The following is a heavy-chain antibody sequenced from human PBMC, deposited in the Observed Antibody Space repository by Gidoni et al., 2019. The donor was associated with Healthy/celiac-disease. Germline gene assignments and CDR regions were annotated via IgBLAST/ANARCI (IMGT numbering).Heavy chain of an antibody. D-gene: IGHD4-17*01. Sequence: QVQLQESGPGLVKPSETLSLTCPVSGGSISSYYWSWIRQPAGKGLEWIGRIYTSGSTNYNPSLKSRVTMSVDTSKSQFSLKLSSVTAADTAVYYCARDVYYGDEDNWFDPWGQGTLVTVSS. CDR3: ARDVYYGDEDNWFDP. J-gene: IGHJ5*02. CDR1: GGSISSYY. V-gene: IGHV4-4*07. CDR2: IYTSGST.